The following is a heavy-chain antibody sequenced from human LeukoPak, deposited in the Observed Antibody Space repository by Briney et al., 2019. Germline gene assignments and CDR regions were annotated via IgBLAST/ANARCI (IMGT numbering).Heavy chain of an antibody. CDR2: ISGSGGST. CDR3: ASNQPLQKGYCSGGSCYDPDY. V-gene: IGHV3-23*01. J-gene: IGHJ4*02. CDR1: GFTFSSYA. Sequence: GGSLRLSCAASGFTFSSYAMSWVRQAPGKGLEWVSAISGSGGSTYYADSVKGRFTISRDNSKNTLYLQMNSLRAEDTAVYYCASNQPLQKGYCSGGSCYDPDYWGQGTLVTVSS. D-gene: IGHD2-15*01.